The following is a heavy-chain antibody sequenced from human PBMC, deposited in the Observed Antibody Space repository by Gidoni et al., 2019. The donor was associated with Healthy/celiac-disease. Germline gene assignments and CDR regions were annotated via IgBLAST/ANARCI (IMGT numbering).Heavy chain of an antibody. CDR2: INHSGST. D-gene: IGHD3-22*01. J-gene: IGHJ4*02. V-gene: IGHV4-34*01. CDR3: ARGHDSSGSTGDY. CDR1: GGSFSGYY. Sequence: QVQLQQWGAGLLKPSETLSLTCAVYGGSFSGYYWSWIRQPPGKGLEWIGEINHSGSTNYNPSLKSRVTISVDTSKNRFSLKLSSVTAADTAVYYCARGHDSSGSTGDYWGQGTLVTVSS.